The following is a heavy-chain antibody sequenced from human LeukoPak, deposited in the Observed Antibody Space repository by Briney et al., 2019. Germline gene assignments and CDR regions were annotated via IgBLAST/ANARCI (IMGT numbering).Heavy chain of an antibody. Sequence: PAASVKLSCKASGGTFSSYAISWVRQAPGQGLEWMGGIIPIFGTANYAQKFQGRVTITADESTSTAYMELSSLRSEDTAVYYCARDGGYGDDRGDWFDPWGQGTLVTVSS. CDR1: GGTFSSYA. CDR2: IIPIFGTA. D-gene: IGHD4-17*01. CDR3: ARDGGYGDDRGDWFDP. V-gene: IGHV1-69*01. J-gene: IGHJ5*02.